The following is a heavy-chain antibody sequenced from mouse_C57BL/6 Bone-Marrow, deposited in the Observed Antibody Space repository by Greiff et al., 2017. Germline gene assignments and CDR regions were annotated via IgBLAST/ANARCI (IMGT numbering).Heavy chain of an antibody. CDR1: GYTFTSYG. CDR3: AREGDGYGFAY. Sequence: QVQLKVSGAELARPGASVKLSCKASGYTFTSYGISWVKQRTGQGLEWIGEIYPRSGNTYYNEKFKGKATLTADKSSSTAYMELRSLTSEDSAVYFCAREGDGYGFAYWGQGTLVTVSA. D-gene: IGHD2-2*01. V-gene: IGHV1-81*01. J-gene: IGHJ3*01. CDR2: IYPRSGNT.